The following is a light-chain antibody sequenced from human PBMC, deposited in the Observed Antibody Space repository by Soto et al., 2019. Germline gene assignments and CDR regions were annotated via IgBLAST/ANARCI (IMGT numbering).Light chain of an antibody. J-gene: IGKJ4*01. CDR2: GAS. Sequence: EIVRTQAPATLSVSQGERATLSCRASQSVSSNLAWYQQKPGQAPRLLIYGASTRATGIPARFSGSGSGTEFTLTISSLQSEDFAVYYCQQYNNWLTFGGGTKVAIK. CDR3: QQYNNWLT. V-gene: IGKV3-15*01. CDR1: QSVSSN.